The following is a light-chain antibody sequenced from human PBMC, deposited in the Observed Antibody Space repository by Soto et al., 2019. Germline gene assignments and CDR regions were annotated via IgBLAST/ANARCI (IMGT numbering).Light chain of an antibody. CDR2: TAS. V-gene: IGKV1-39*01. Sequence: DIQMTQSPSSLSASIGDRVTITCRASQSISGNLNWYQQELGRAPKLLIYTASNLQSGVPARFSGSGFGTDFTLTISSLQPEDFATYCCQQSYRTPLTFGQGTKVEIK. CDR3: QQSYRTPLT. J-gene: IGKJ1*01. CDR1: QSISGN.